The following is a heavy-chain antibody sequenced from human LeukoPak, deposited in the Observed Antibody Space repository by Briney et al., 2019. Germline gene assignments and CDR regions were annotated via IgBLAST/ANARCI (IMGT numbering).Heavy chain of an antibody. V-gene: IGHV3-30*18. CDR1: GFTFSTYG. D-gene: IGHD2-8*02. J-gene: IGHJ3*02. CDR2: VSYDGNSI. CDR3: AKTYMWSIDAFHM. Sequence: GGSRRLSCAASGFTFSTYGMHWVRQAPGKGLEWVAVVSYDGNSIYYADSVKGRVTISRDNSKNTLFLQLNSLRAEDAAVYYCAKTYMWSIDAFHMWGQGTMVTVSS.